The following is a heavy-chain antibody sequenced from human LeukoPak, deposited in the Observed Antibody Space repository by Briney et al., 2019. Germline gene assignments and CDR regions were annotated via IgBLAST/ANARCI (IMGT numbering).Heavy chain of an antibody. D-gene: IGHD1-1*01. J-gene: IGHJ4*02. CDR2: ISGSGVST. V-gene: IGHV3-23*01. Sequence: GGSLRLSCAASGFTFSDYYMNWVRQAPGKGLEWVSGISGSGVSTYYADSVKGRFTISRDNSKNTLYLQMNTLRAEDTAVYYCAKDEWNDWGQGTQVTVSS. CDR1: GFTFSDYY. CDR3: AKDEWND.